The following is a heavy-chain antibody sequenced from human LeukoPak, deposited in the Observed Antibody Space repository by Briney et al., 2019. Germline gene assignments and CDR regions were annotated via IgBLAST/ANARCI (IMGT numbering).Heavy chain of an antibody. CDR1: GYTFTSYD. V-gene: IGHV1-8*01. D-gene: IGHD3-10*01. CDR3: ARGMVRGVIIIRIDAFDI. Sequence: ASVKVSCKASGYTFTSYDINWVRQATGQGLEWMGWMNPNSGNTGYAQKFQGRVTMTRNTSISTAYMELSSLRSEDTAVYYCARGMVRGVIIIRIDAFDIWGQGTMVTVSS. J-gene: IGHJ3*02. CDR2: MNPNSGNT.